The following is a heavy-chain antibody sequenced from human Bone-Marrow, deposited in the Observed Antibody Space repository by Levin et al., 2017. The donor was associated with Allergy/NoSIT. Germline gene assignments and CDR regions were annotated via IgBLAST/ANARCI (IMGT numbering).Heavy chain of an antibody. CDR3: ARGGYSSGWPPLGV. J-gene: IGHJ6*02. V-gene: IGHV3-33*05. CDR1: GFTFSSYG. D-gene: IGHD6-19*01. Sequence: SCAASGFTFSSYGMHWVRQAPGEGLAWVAVISSNESETYYADSVKGRFTISRDNSKNMLHLQMDSLRAEDTAVYYCARGGYSSGWPPLGVWGQGTMVTVSS. CDR2: ISSNESET.